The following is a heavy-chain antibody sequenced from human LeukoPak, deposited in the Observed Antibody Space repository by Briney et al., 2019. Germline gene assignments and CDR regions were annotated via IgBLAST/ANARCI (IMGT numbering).Heavy chain of an antibody. J-gene: IGHJ4*02. Sequence: GESLKISCKGSGYSFTSYWIGWVRQMPGKGLEWMGIIYPGDPDTRYSPSFQGQVTISADKSISTAYLQWSSLKASDTAMYYCARVVGVSSSFVQYYFDYWGQGTLVTVSS. V-gene: IGHV5-51*01. D-gene: IGHD6-6*01. CDR3: ARVVGVSSSFVQYYFDY. CDR1: GYSFTSYW. CDR2: IYPGDPDT.